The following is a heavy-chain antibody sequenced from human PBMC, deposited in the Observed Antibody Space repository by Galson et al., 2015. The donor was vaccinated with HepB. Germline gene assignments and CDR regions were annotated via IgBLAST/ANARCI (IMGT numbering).Heavy chain of an antibody. CDR1: GLTFSDYY. D-gene: IGHD6-19*01. Sequence: SLRLSCAASGLTFSDYYMSWIRQAPGKGLEWVPYISSSSSYTNYADSVKGRFTISRDNAKNSLYLQMNSLRAEDTAVYYCARREQWLVGGYFDYWGQGTLVTVSS. J-gene: IGHJ4*02. CDR3: ARREQWLVGGYFDY. V-gene: IGHV3-11*06. CDR2: ISSSSSYT.